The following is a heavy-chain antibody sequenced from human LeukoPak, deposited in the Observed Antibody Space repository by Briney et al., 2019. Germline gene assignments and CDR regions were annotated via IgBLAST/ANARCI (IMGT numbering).Heavy chain of an antibody. CDR1: GGSISSYY. V-gene: IGHV4-59*12. CDR2: IYYSGST. J-gene: IGHJ6*03. CDR3: ARDVQRDHYSYMDV. Sequence: SETLSLTCAVSGGSISSYYWSWIRQPPGKGLEWIGHIYYSGSTYYNPSLKSRVTISVDTSKNQFSLKLSSVTAADTAVYYCARDVQRDHYSYMDVWGKGTTVNVSS.